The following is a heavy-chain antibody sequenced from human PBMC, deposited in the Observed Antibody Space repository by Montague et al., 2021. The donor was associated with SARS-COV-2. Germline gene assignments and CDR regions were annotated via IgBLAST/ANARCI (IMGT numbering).Heavy chain of an antibody. CDR1: GFTFDDYA. Sequence: PLRLSCAASGFTFDDYAMHWVRQAPGKGLEWVSGISWNSGDIYYADSVKGRFTISRDNAKNSLYLQMNSLRAEDTALYYCAKDRFGGIDYYGMDVWGQGTTVTVSS. CDR3: AKDRFGGIDYYGMDV. CDR2: ISWNSGDI. D-gene: IGHD3-10*01. J-gene: IGHJ6*02. V-gene: IGHV3-9*01.